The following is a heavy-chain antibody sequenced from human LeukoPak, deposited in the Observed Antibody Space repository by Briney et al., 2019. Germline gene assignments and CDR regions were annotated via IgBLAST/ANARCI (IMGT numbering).Heavy chain of an antibody. CDR2: IQQDGSEK. J-gene: IGHJ6*02. Sequence: GGSLRLSCAASGFTFSSYWMTWVRQALGKGLEWVANIQQDGSEKYYVDSVKGRFAISRDNAKNSFYLQMNSLRAEDTAVYYCARARGMDVWGQGTTVTVSS. V-gene: IGHV3-7*04. CDR3: ARARGMDV. CDR1: GFTFSSYW.